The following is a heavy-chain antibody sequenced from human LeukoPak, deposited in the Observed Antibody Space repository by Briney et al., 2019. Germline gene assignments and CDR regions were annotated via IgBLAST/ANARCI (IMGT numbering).Heavy chain of an antibody. J-gene: IGHJ4*02. Sequence: GGSLRLSCAASGFTFRSYWMTWVRQAPGKGLEWVANIKQDGSEKYYVDSVKGRFTISRDNAKNSLYLEMNSLRAEDTAVYYCTREYYYGSGSYYNGYWGQGTLVTVSS. V-gene: IGHV3-7*04. D-gene: IGHD3-10*01. CDR1: GFTFRSYW. CDR2: IKQDGSEK. CDR3: TREYYYGSGSYYNGY.